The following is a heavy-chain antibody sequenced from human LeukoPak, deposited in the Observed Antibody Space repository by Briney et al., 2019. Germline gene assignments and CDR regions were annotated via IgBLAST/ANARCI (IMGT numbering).Heavy chain of an antibody. D-gene: IGHD5-24*01. Sequence: GSLRLSCAASGFTFSSYAMHWVRQAPGKGLEWVAVISYDGSNKYYADSVKGRFTISRDNSKNTLYLQMNSLRAEDTAVYYCASEDGWGQGTLVTVSS. J-gene: IGHJ4*02. CDR1: GFTFSSYA. CDR2: ISYDGSNK. CDR3: ASEDG. V-gene: IGHV3-30-3*01.